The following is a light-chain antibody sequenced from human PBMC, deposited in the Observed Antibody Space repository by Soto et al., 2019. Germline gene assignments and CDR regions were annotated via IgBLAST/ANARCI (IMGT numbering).Light chain of an antibody. V-gene: IGKV1-39*01. J-gene: IGKJ4*01. CDR2: AAS. CDR1: QRMRRY. Sequence: IHMTQSPPSLSAPVGDRVTVTCRASQRMRRYLNWYQERPGNAPKVLIYAASSLQRGVPSRSSGSGPGTGFPPTISSLQPEDFATYSCNQLRSYPSTSGGGTKV. CDR3: NQLRSYPST.